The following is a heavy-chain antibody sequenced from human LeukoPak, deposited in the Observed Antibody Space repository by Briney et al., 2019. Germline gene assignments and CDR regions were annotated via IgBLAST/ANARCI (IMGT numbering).Heavy chain of an antibody. J-gene: IGHJ6*03. CDR3: ARRARASTGTTGYYYYMDV. D-gene: IGHD1-7*01. V-gene: IGHV3-23*01. CDR1: GFTFSSYA. Sequence: GGSLRLSCAASGFTFSSYATSWVRQAPGKGLEWVSAISGSGSSTYYADSVKGRFTISRDNSKNTLYLQMNSLRAEDTAVYYCARRARASTGTTGYYYYMDVWGKGTTVTVSS. CDR2: ISGSGSST.